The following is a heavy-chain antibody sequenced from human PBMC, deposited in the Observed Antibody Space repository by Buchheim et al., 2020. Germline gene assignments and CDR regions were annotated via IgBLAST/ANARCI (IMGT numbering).Heavy chain of an antibody. CDR1: GYTFTGYY. CDR2: INPNSGGT. V-gene: IGHV1-2*04. D-gene: IGHD2-2*01. CDR3: ARHSGPAASLDY. J-gene: IGHJ4*02. Sequence: QVQLVQSGAEVKKPGASVKVSCKTSGYTFTGYYIHWVRQAPGQGLEWMGWINPNSGGTNYPQKFQGWVTMTRDTSISTAYMEVNRLKSDDAAMYYCARHSGPAASLDYWGQGTL.